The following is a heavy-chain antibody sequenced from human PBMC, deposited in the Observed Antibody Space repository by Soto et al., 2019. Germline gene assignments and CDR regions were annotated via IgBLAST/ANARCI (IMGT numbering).Heavy chain of an antibody. V-gene: IGHV1-69*06. CDR3: ARESFSYGPFDP. D-gene: IGHD5-18*01. Sequence: SXKSSCKASGGTXNSDAISWVRQAPGQGLEWMGGIIPIFGTANYAQKFQVRVTITADKSTSTAYMKPSSLRSEDTAVYYCARESFSYGPFDPWGQATLVTVSS. CDR2: IIPIFGTA. J-gene: IGHJ5*02. CDR1: GGTXNSDA.